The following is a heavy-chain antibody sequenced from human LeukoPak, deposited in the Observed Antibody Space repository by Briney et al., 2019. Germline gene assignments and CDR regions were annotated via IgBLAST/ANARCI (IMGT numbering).Heavy chain of an antibody. CDR1: GFTFSSYW. V-gene: IGHV3-74*01. Sequence: GGSLRLPCAASGFTFSSYWMHWVRQAPGKGLVWVSRINSDGSSTSYADSVKGRFTISRDNAKNTLYLQMNSLRAEDTAVYYCARDRIYRGFGEPLEWGQGTLVTVSS. CDR3: ARDRIYRGFGEPLE. J-gene: IGHJ4*02. D-gene: IGHD3-10*01. CDR2: INSDGSST.